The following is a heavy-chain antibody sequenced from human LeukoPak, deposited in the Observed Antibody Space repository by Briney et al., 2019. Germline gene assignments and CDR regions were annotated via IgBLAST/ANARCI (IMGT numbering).Heavy chain of an antibody. D-gene: IGHD2/OR15-2a*01. CDR3: ARSQIFAD. CDR1: GYTFTDYY. Sequence: GASVKVSCKASGYTFTDYYMHWVRQAPGQGLEWMGWINPNSGGTKYAQKFQGRVTMTRDTSISTAYMELSRLTSDDTAVYYCARSQIFADWGQGTLVTVSS. CDR2: INPNSGGT. V-gene: IGHV1-2*02. J-gene: IGHJ4*02.